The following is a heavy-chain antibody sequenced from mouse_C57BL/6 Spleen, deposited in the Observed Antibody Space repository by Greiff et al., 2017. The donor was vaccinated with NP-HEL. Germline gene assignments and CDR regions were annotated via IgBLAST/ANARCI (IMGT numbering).Heavy chain of an antibody. CDR1: YFAFMASA. CDR2: FTMYSDAT. Sequence: LKQSGAELVRPGSSVKLSCKDSYFAFMASAMHWVKQRPGHGLEWIGSFTMYSDATEYSENFKGKATLTANTSSSTAYMELSSLTSEDSAVYYCAKGVYDYDGEVYAMDYWGQGTSVTVSS. J-gene: IGHJ4*01. V-gene: IGHV1-49*01. CDR3: AKGVYDYDGEVYAMDY. D-gene: IGHD2-4*01.